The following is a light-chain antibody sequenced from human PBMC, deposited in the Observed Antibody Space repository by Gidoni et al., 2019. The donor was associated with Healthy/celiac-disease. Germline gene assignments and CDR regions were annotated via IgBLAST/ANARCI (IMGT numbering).Light chain of an antibody. J-gene: IGLJ2*01. Sequence: SSELTQDPAVSVALGQTVRITCQGASLRSYYASWYQQTPGQAPVLVIYGKNNRPSGIPDRFSGSSSGNTASLTITGAQAEDEADYYCNSRDSSGNVVFGGGTKLTVL. CDR2: GKN. V-gene: IGLV3-19*01. CDR1: SLRSYY. CDR3: NSRDSSGNVV.